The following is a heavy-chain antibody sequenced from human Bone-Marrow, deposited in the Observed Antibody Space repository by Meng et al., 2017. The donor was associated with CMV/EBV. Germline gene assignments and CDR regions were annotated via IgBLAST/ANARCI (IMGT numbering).Heavy chain of an antibody. J-gene: IGHJ4*02. CDR3: ARWGSFDK. CDR2: ISWNSGSI. D-gene: IGHD5-24*01. Sequence: SLKISCAASGFTFDDYAMHWVRQAPGKGLEWVSGISWNSGSIGYADSVKGRFTISRDNAKNSLYLQMNSLRAEDTAVYFCARWGSFDKWGQGTLVTVSS. V-gene: IGHV3-9*01. CDR1: GFTFDDYA.